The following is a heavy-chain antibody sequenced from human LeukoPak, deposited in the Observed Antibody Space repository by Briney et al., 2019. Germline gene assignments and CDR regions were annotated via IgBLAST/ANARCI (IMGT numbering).Heavy chain of an antibody. J-gene: IGHJ3*02. CDR3: ATAYDTSGYGPFDM. V-gene: IGHV1-24*01. CDR2: IVSEVGGT. CDR1: RNTLTEYS. Sequence: GASLKVSCAVSRNTLTEYSMHWVRQAPGKGLEWVGGIVSEVGGTNYAQKFQGRVTMTEDTSTDTAYMDLSSLRSEDTAVYYCATAYDTSGYGPFDMWGQGTMVTVST. D-gene: IGHD3-22*01.